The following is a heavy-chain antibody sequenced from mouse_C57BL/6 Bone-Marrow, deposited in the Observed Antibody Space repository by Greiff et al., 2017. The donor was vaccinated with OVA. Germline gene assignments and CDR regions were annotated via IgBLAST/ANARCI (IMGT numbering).Heavy chain of an antibody. CDR3: ASEDYYGSSRFAY. V-gene: IGHV2-6*01. J-gene: IGHJ3*01. CDR2: IWGVGST. Sequence: QVQLKESGPGLVAPSQSLSITCTVSGFSLTSSGVDWVRQSPGKGLEWLGVIWGVGSTNYNSALKSRLSISKDNSKSQVFLKMNSLQTDDTAMYYCASEDYYGSSRFAYWGQGTLVTVSA. CDR1: GFSLTSSG. D-gene: IGHD1-1*01.